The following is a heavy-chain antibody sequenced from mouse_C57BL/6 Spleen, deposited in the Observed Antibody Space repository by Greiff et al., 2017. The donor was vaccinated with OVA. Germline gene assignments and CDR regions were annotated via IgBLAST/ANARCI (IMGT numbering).Heavy chain of an antibody. CDR2: IDPSDSYT. D-gene: IGHD4-1*01. V-gene: IGHV1-50*01. CDR1: GYTFTSYW. CDR3: ARSGIDY. Sequence: VQLQQPGAELVKPGASVKLSCKASGYTFTSYWMQWVKQRPGQGLEWIGEIDPSDSYTNYNQKFKGKATLTVDTSSSTAYMQLSSLTSEDSAVYYCARSGIDYWGKGTTLTVAS. J-gene: IGHJ2*01.